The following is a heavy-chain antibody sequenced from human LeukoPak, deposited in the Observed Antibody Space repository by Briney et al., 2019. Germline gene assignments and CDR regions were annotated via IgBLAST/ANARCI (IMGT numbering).Heavy chain of an antibody. CDR3: AKSGRRWSLLTGFGA. D-gene: IGHD1-14*01. CDR2: ISYDGDNK. V-gene: IGHV3-30*18. Sequence: GGSLRLSCAASGFTFSSYAMHWGRQAPGKGLEWVAVISYDGDNKYSADSVKGRFTISRDNSKNTLYLQMNTVRVEDTAVYYCAKSGRRWSLLTGFGAWGQGTLVTVSS. CDR1: GFTFSSYA. J-gene: IGHJ5*01.